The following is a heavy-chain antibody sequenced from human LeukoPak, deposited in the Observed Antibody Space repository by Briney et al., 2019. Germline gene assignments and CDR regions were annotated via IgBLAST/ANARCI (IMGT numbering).Heavy chain of an antibody. D-gene: IGHD6-13*01. V-gene: IGHV3-23*01. J-gene: IGHJ4*02. CDR1: GFTFSSYA. Sequence: GGSLRLSCAASGFTFSSYAMSWVRQAPGKGMEWVSAISGSGGSTYYADSVKGRFTISRDNSKNTLYLQMNSLRAEDTAVYYCAGRRLIAAAGTIAFAYWGQGTLVTVSS. CDR2: ISGSGGST. CDR3: AGRRLIAAAGTIAFAY.